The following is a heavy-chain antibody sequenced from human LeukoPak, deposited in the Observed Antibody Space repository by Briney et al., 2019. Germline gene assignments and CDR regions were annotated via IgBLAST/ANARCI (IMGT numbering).Heavy chain of an antibody. CDR1: GGSVSSGSYY. CDR3: AKAVRGVIDAFDI. D-gene: IGHD3-10*01. CDR2: IYYSGST. J-gene: IGHJ3*02. V-gene: IGHV4-61*01. Sequence: SETLSLTCTVSGGSVSSGSYYWSWIRQPPGKGLEWIGYIYYSGSTNYNPSLKSRVTISVGTSKNQFSLKLSSVTAADTAVYYCAKAVRGVIDAFDIWGQGTMVTVSS.